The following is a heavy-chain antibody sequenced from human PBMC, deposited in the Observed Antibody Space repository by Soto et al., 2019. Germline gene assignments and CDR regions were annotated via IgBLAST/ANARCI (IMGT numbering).Heavy chain of an antibody. CDR3: AKDMVPLSASGYYPDY. V-gene: IGHV3-23*01. CDR2: ISGSGGST. CDR1: GFTFSSYA. D-gene: IGHD3-22*01. Sequence: EVQLLESGGGLVQPGGSLRLSGAASGFTFSSYAMSWVRQAPGKGLEWVSAISGSGGSTYYADSVKGRFTISRDNSKNTRYLQMNSLRAEDTAVYYCAKDMVPLSASGYYPDYWGQGTLVTVSS. J-gene: IGHJ4*02.